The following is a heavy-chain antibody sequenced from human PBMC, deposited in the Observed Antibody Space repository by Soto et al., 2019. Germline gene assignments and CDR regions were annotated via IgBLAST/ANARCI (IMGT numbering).Heavy chain of an antibody. CDR3: AKDHHYDFWSGYYPFDY. Sequence: GGSLRLSCAASGFTFSSYAMSWVRQAPGKGLEWVSAISGSGGSTYYADSVKGRFTISRDNSKNTLYLQMNSLRAEDTAVYYCAKDHHYDFWSGYYPFDYWGQGTLVTVSS. V-gene: IGHV3-23*01. D-gene: IGHD3-3*01. CDR1: GFTFSSYA. J-gene: IGHJ4*02. CDR2: ISGSGGST.